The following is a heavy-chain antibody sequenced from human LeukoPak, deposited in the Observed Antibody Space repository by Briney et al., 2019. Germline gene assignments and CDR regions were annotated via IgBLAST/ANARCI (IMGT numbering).Heavy chain of an antibody. J-gene: IGHJ3*01. CDR2: IKSKTDGGTT. Sequence: GGYLRLSCAASGFTFSNAWMSWVRQAPGKGLEWVGRIKSKTDGGTTDYAAPVKGRFTISRDESKNTLYLQMNRLKTEDTAVYYCARDQGGHWGQGTMVTVSS. D-gene: IGHD2-15*01. V-gene: IGHV3-15*01. CDR1: GFTFSNAW. CDR3: ARDQGGH.